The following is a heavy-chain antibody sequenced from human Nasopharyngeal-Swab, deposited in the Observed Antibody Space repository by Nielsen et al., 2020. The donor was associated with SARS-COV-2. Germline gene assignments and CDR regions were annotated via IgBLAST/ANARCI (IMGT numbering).Heavy chain of an antibody. CDR3: SRVTVWFEVLGSDPGYLDF. CDR2: INAGNGNT. D-gene: IGHD2-8*02. V-gene: IGHV1-3*01. CDR1: GYTFSSYA. J-gene: IGHJ4*02. Sequence: ASVKVSCKDSGYTFSSYAMHWVRQAPGQRLVWMGWINAGNGNTKYSLKFQGRVTITRDTSASTAYMDLSSLRSDNPTVYYCSRVTVWFEVLGSDPGYLDFWVQGTLFTVSS.